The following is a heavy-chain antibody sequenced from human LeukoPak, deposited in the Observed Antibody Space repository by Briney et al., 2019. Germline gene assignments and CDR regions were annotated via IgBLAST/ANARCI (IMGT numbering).Heavy chain of an antibody. CDR1: AYTFTTYD. CDR2: MNPNSGNT. Sequence: GDSVTLSCTASAYTFTTYDIDWVRQAAGQGPEWTGWMNPNSGNTGLEQKFQGRVIMTRDTSINTAYMELSSLRSEDTAVYYCARRVELEGNFDYWGQGTLVTVSS. D-gene: IGHD1-1*01. V-gene: IGHV1-8*01. J-gene: IGHJ4*02. CDR3: ARRVELEGNFDY.